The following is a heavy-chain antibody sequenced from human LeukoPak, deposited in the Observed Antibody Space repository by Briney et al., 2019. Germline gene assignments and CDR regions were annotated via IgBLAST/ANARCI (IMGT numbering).Heavy chain of an antibody. Sequence: GRSLRLSCAASGFTFSSYAMHWVRQAPGKGLEWVAVISYDGSNKYYADSVKGRFTISRDNSKNTLYLQMNSLRAEDTAVYYCAREDGSGFDIWGQGTMVTVSS. CDR3: AREDGSGFDI. D-gene: IGHD3-10*01. CDR2: ISYDGSNK. CDR1: GFTFSSYA. V-gene: IGHV3-30*04. J-gene: IGHJ3*02.